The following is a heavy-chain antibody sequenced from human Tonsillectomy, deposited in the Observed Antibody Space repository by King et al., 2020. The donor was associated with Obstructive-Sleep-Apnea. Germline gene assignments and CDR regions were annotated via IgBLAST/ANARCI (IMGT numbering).Heavy chain of an antibody. CDR3: VRELRGYCSSTTCGFDP. CDR2: IDTASRTI. Sequence: VQLVESGGGSVQPGGSLRLSCAASGFSIRGYDMDGVGQAPGKGLEWLSYIDTASRTIYYVGFLRGRFSISRDNAENSLYLQMNSLRAEDTAVYYCVRELRGYCSSTTCGFDPWGQGTLVLVSS. CDR1: GFSIRGYD. D-gene: IGHD2-2*01. J-gene: IGHJ5*02. V-gene: IGHV3-48*03.